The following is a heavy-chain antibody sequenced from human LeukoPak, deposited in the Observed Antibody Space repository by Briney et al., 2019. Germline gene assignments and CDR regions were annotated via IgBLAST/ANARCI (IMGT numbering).Heavy chain of an antibody. CDR3: AKGMFSFGDY. J-gene: IGHJ4*02. Sequence: GGSLRLSCAASGFTFSAYGMHWVRQAPGKGLEWVAFIRYDGSNTYYADSVKGRFTISRDSSKNTLSLQMNSLRAEDTAVYYCAKGMFSFGDYWGQGTLVAVSS. V-gene: IGHV3-30*02. CDR1: GFTFSAYG. CDR2: IRYDGSNT. D-gene: IGHD3-10*02.